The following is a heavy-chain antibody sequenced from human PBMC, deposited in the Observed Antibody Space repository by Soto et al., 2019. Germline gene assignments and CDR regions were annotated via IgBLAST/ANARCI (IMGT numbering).Heavy chain of an antibody. CDR3: ARDPDLIEAAGNYFDY. D-gene: IGHD6-13*01. V-gene: IGHV3-30-3*01. Sequence: PGGSLRLSCSVSGFTLNTYSMHWVRQAPGKGLEWVAVVSFDGVNKHYRDSVKGRFTISRDIAKNMLYLQMTSLRLEDTALYYCARDPDLIEAAGNYFDYWCQGTLVTVS. J-gene: IGHJ4*02. CDR2: VSFDGVNK. CDR1: GFTLNTYS.